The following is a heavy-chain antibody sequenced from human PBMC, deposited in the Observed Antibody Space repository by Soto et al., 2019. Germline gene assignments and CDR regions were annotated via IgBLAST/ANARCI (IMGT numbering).Heavy chain of an antibody. D-gene: IGHD5-12*01. V-gene: IGHV3-23*01. J-gene: IGHJ4*02. CDR3: AKEGGSMQPFDY. Sequence: RRLSCATSGFTFANYGMGWVRQAPGKGLEWVSALSASGANTYYADSGRGRFTISRDNSKNTLYLQMNSLRAEDTAVYYCAKEGGSMQPFDYWGQGTLVTVSS. CDR1: GFTFANYG. CDR2: LSASGANT.